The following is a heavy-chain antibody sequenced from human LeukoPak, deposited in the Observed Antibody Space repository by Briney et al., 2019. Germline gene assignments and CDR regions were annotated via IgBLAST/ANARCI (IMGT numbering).Heavy chain of an antibody. CDR3: ARAWYNWNLGY. D-gene: IGHD1-1*01. J-gene: IGHJ4*02. CDR2: ISYDGSNK. CDR1: GFTFSSYA. V-gene: IGHV3-30*04. Sequence: HPGRSLRLSCAASGFTFSSYAMHWVRQAPGKGLEWVAVISYDGSNKYYADSVKGRFTISRGNSKNTLYLQMNSLRAEDTAVYYCARAWYNWNLGYWGQGTLVTVSS.